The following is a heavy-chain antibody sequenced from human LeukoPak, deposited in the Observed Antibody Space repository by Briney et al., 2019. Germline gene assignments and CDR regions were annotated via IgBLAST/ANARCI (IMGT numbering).Heavy chain of an antibody. CDR1: GYSFTTHW. Sequence: GESPKISCKASGYSFTTHWIGWVRQMPGKGLEWMGILHPGDSDTRYSPSFQGQVTISADKSISTAYLQWSSLKASDTAMYYCARGDTEVAATADYWGQGTLVTVSS. J-gene: IGHJ4*02. V-gene: IGHV5-51*01. CDR3: ARGDTEVAATADY. D-gene: IGHD6-19*01. CDR2: LHPGDSDT.